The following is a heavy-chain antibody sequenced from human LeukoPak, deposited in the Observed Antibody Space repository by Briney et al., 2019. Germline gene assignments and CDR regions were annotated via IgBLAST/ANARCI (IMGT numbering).Heavy chain of an antibody. Sequence: SETLSLTCTVSGGSISSSSYYWGWIRQPPGKGLEWIGSIYYSGSTYYNPSLKSRVTISVDTSKNQFSLKLSSVTAADTAVYYCARGQVVVMYFDYWGQGTLVTVSS. J-gene: IGHJ4*02. CDR1: GGSISSSSYY. D-gene: IGHD3-22*01. CDR2: IYYSGST. CDR3: ARGQVVVMYFDY. V-gene: IGHV4-39*01.